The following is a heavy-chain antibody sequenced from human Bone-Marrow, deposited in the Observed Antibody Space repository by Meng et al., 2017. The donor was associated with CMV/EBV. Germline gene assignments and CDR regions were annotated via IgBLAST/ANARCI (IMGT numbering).Heavy chain of an antibody. CDR3: VKDSSNWAVDY. CDR2: IRYDASDR. D-gene: IGHD7-27*01. V-gene: IGHV3-30*02. J-gene: IGHJ4*02. CDR1: GFTFSSSG. Sequence: GESLKISCAASGFTFSSSGMHWVRQATGKGLEWVAFIRYDASDRDHADSVRGRFTISRDDSKDTLYLQMNSLTTDDTAVYYCVKDSSNWAVDYWGQGAPVTVSS.